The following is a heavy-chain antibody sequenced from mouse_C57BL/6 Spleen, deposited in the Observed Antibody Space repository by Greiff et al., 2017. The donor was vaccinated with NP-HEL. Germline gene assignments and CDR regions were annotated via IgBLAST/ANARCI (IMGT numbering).Heavy chain of an antibody. D-gene: IGHD1-1*01. CDR3: AKIYGSSSYFDY. CDR2: ISSGSSTI. Sequence: VQLKESGGGLVKPGGSLKLSCAASGFTFSDYGMHWVRQAPEKGLEWVAYISSGSSTIYYADTVKGRFTISRDNAKNTLFLQMTSLGSEDTAMYYCAKIYGSSSYFDYWGQGTTLTVSS. CDR1: GFTFSDYG. J-gene: IGHJ2*01. V-gene: IGHV5-17*01.